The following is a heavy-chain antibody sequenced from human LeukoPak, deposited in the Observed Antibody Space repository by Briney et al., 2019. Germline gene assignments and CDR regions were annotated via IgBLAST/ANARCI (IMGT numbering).Heavy chain of an antibody. CDR2: IYYSGST. V-gene: IGHV4-59*01. D-gene: IGHD3-10*01. CDR1: GGSISSYY. CDR3: ARARGVLDAFDI. Sequence: SETLSLTCTVSGGSISSYYWSWIRQPPGEGLEWIGYIYYSGSTNYNPSLKSRVTISVDTSKNQFSLKLSSVTAADTAVYYCARARGVLDAFDIWGQGTMVTVSS. J-gene: IGHJ3*02.